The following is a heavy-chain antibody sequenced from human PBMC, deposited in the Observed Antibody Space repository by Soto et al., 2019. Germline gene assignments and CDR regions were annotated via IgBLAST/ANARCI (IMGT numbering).Heavy chain of an antibody. J-gene: IGHJ4*01. D-gene: IGHD3-22*01. V-gene: IGHV1-18*01. CDR1: GYTFSSSG. CDR3: ARDGRYYDRNCYFAF. Sequence: ASVKVSCKASGYTFSSSGFSWVRQAPGQGLEWMGWTSAYDDKTKYAQKFQGRVTMTTDTSTSTTYMELRSLRSDDSAIYFCARDGRYYDRNCYFAFWGQ. CDR2: TSAYDDKT.